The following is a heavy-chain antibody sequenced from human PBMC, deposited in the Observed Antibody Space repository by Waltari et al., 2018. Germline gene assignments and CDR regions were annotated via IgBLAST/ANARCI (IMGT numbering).Heavy chain of an antibody. V-gene: IGHV3-23*01. CDR3: AKSPTTQWELPDY. D-gene: IGHD1-26*01. CDR2: IRATDGRT. CDR1: GFTFSNYA. Sequence: EVLLLESGGGLVQPGGSLRLSCAASGFTFSNYAMSWVRQAPGKGREWVSSIRATDGRTYYADSVRGRFSVSRDNSKNTLYLQMNSLRAEDTALYYCAKSPTTQWELPDYWGQGTLVTVSS. J-gene: IGHJ4*02.